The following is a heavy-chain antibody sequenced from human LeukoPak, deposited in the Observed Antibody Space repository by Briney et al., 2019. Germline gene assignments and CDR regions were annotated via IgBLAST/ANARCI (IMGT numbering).Heavy chain of an antibody. CDR3: AKMGVGYNRRADY. CDR1: GFIFSKNA. J-gene: IGHJ4*02. Sequence: GGSLRLSCVASGFIFSKNAMSWVRQAPGKGLEWVSAISGSGGSTYYADSVKGRFTISRDNSKNTLYLQMNSLRAEDTAVYYCAKMGVGYNRRADYWGQGTLVTVSS. CDR2: ISGSGGST. D-gene: IGHD5-24*01. V-gene: IGHV3-23*01.